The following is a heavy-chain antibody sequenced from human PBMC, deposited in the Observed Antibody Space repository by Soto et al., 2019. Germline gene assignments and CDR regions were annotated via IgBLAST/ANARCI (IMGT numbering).Heavy chain of an antibody. V-gene: IGHV3-48*02. CDR2: ISSGSITI. J-gene: IGHJ6*02. D-gene: IGHD6-6*01. CDR3: ARGGSSSDNGMDV. Sequence: PGGSLRVSCAAAGCTFSSYNRNWVRQAPGKGLEWVSYISSGSITIYYADSVKGRFTISRDNAKNSLYLQMNSLRDEDTAVYYCARGGSSSDNGMDVWGQGTTVTVSS. CDR1: GCTFSSYN.